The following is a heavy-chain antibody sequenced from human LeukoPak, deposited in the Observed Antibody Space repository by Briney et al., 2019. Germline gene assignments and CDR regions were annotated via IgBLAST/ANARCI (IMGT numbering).Heavy chain of an antibody. CDR1: GLTFSSYG. D-gene: IGHD3-10*01. V-gene: IGHV3-30*02. Sequence: GGSLRLSCAASGLTFSSYGMHWVRQAPGKGLEWVAFIRYDGSNKYYADSVKGRFTISRDNSKNTLYLRMNSLRAEDTAVYYCAKDRGKEAYYFDYWGQGTLVTVSS. CDR3: AKDRGKEAYYFDY. CDR2: IRYDGSNK. J-gene: IGHJ4*02.